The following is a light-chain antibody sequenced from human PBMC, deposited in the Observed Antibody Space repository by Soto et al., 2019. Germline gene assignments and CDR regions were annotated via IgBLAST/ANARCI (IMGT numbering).Light chain of an antibody. V-gene: IGKV3-20*01. CDR2: GAS. CDR3: QQYDRSPLT. Sequence: TVLTQSPGTLSLSPGDRATLSCRASQSVSDNFLAWYQQKPGQAPRLLIYGASNRATGVPDRISGSGSGTDFTLNIRSLEPDDFAVYYCQQYDRSPLTFGGGTKVEIK. J-gene: IGKJ4*01. CDR1: QSVSDNF.